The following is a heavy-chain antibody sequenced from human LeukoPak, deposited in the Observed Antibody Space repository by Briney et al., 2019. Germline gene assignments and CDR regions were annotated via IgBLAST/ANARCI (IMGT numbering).Heavy chain of an antibody. CDR1: GFTFSSYG. CDR3: AREVDTAMAPAMDV. Sequence: GRSLRLYCAASGFTFSSYGMYWVRQAPGKGLEWVAVIWYNGSNKYYADSVKGRFTISRDNSKNTLYLQMNSLRAEDTAVFYCAREVDTAMAPAMDVWGQGTTVTVSS. V-gene: IGHV3-33*01. D-gene: IGHD5-18*01. J-gene: IGHJ6*02. CDR2: IWYNGSNK.